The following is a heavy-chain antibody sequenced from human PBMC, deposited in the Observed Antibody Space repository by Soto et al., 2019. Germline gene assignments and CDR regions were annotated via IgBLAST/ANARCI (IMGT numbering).Heavy chain of an antibody. CDR3: ARDGDIRSDFWSGPLGGGWFDP. J-gene: IGHJ5*02. CDR2: IIPIFGST. V-gene: IGHV1-69*12. Sequence: QVQLVQSGAEVRKPGSSVKVSCKASGGTFSNSAITWVRQAPGQGLEWVGGIIPIFGSTNYGQKLQGRVTITADESTSRAYMELSSLTSEDTPVYYCARDGDIRSDFWSGPLGGGWFDPWGQGTLVTVSS. D-gene: IGHD3-3*01. CDR1: GGTFSNSA.